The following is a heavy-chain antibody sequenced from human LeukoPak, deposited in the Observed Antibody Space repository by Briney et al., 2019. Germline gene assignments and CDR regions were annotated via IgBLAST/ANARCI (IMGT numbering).Heavy chain of an antibody. CDR2: IKPDGNDK. D-gene: IGHD2-21*02. V-gene: IGHV3-7*01. CDR1: GFNFNIYW. CDR3: ARDTAGLAY. J-gene: IGHJ4*02. Sequence: GGSLRLSCAASGFNFNIYWMSWVRLAPERGLEWVATIKPDGNDKFYVGSVRGRVSISRDNAKNTLYLQMNSLRGDDTAVYYCARDTAGLAYWGQGTLVAVSS.